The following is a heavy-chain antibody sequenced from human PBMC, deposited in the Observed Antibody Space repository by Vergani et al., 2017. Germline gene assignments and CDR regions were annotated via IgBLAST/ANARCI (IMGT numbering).Heavy chain of an antibody. D-gene: IGHD3-22*01. CDR2: ISSSSSYT. CDR3: ARHVGVSYYYDSSGYYPY. J-gene: IGHJ4*02. Sequence: QVQLVESGGGLVKPGGSLRLSCAASGFTFSDYYMSWIRQAPGKGLEWVSYISSSSSYTNYADSVKGRFTISRVNAKNSLYLQMNSLRAEDTAVYYCARHVGVSYYYDSSGYYPYWGQGTLVTVSS. V-gene: IGHV3-11*06. CDR1: GFTFSDYY.